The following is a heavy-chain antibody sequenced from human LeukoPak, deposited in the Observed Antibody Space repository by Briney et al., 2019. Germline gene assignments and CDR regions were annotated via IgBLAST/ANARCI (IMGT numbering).Heavy chain of an antibody. V-gene: IGHV3-33*01. CDR2: IWYDGSNK. Sequence: GESLRLSCAASGFTFSSYGMHWVRQAPGKGLEWVAVIWYDGSNKYYADSVKGRFTISRDNSKNTLYLQMNSLRAEDTAVYYCARDYLDWYFDLRGRGTLVTVSS. J-gene: IGHJ2*01. CDR1: GFTFSSYG. CDR3: ARDYLDWYFDL.